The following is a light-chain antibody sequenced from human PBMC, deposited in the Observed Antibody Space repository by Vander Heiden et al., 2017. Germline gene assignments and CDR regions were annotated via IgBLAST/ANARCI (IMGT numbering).Light chain of an antibody. CDR2: SDN. CDR3: ATWDHSLNAWV. V-gene: IGLV1-44*01. CDR1: SANTGRFA. J-gene: IGLJ3*02. Sequence: QSLLTQPPSASVTPGLRVTISCSGSSANTGRFAVNWFDQLPETAPKLLIYSDNHRPSGVPDRFSGSRSGTSASLAISGLQSGDEADYYCATWDHSLNAWVFGGGTKLTVL.